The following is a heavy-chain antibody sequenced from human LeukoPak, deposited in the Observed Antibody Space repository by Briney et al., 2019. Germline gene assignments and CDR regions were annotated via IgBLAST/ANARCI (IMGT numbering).Heavy chain of an antibody. V-gene: IGHV7-4-1*02. D-gene: IGHD2-15*01. CDR3: ARGRGGVAGTNRTFHFFDN. Sequence: ASVWVSCKPSRYTSTRSAINGVRPAPGQGREWMGLINTNTGDPTYAQGLTGRVVFSLETSVSTAYLQSNRLKAEDTAVYYCARGRGGVAGTNRTFHFFDNWGQGTLVTVSS. CDR2: INTNTGDP. J-gene: IGHJ4*02. CDR1: RYTSTRSA.